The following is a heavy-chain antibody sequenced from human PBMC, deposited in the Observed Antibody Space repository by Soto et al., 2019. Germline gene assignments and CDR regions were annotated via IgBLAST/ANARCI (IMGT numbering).Heavy chain of an antibody. V-gene: IGHV4-30-2*01. D-gene: IGHD2-2*01. J-gene: IGHJ5*02. CDR1: GGSISSGGYS. CDR3: AAEPVVPAAYPNWFDP. CDR2: IYHSGST. Sequence: QLQLQESGSGLVKPSQTLSLTCAVSGGSISSGGYSWSWIRQPPGKGLEWIGYIYHSGSTYYNPSLKSRVTISVDRSKNQFSLKLSSVTAADTAVYYCAAEPVVPAAYPNWFDPWGQGTLVTVSS.